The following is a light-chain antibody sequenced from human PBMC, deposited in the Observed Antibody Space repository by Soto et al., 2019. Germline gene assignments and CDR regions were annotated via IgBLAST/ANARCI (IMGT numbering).Light chain of an antibody. J-gene: IGKJ1*01. CDR1: QSVSSSY. Sequence: EIVLTQSPGTLSLSSGERATLSCRASQSVSSSYLAWYQQKAGQAPRLLIYGASSRATGIPDRFRGSGSGTDFTLTISRLEPEDFAVYYWQRYGSLFGEGTKLDIK. V-gene: IGKV3-20*01. CDR2: GAS. CDR3: QRYGSL.